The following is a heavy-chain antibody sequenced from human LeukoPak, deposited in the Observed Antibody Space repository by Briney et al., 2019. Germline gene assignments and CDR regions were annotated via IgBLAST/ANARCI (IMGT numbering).Heavy chain of an antibody. D-gene: IGHD2-8*01. CDR3: AREECSIGVCYPSGY. Sequence: ASVKVSCKASGYSFTSYGISWVRQAPGQGLEWMGWISTYNADTNYALKLQGRVTLTTDTSTSTAYMELKSLRSDDTAVYYCAREECSIGVCYPSGYWGQGTLVTVSS. J-gene: IGHJ4*02. CDR1: GYSFTSYG. CDR2: ISTYNADT. V-gene: IGHV1-18*01.